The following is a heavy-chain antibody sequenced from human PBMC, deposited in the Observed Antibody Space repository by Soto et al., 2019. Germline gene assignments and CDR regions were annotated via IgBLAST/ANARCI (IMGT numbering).Heavy chain of an antibody. J-gene: IGHJ6*02. CDR3: ARDEGKYYYDSSGYYLPPYYYYGMDV. CDR1: GYTFTSYY. CDR2: INPSGGST. V-gene: IGHV1-46*01. D-gene: IGHD3-22*01. Sequence: SAKFSCKASGYTFTSYYMHWVRQAPGQGLEWMGIINPSGGSTSYAQKFQGRVTMTRDTSTSTVYMELSSLRSEDTAVYYCARDEGKYYYDSSGYYLPPYYYYGMDVWGQGTTVTVSS.